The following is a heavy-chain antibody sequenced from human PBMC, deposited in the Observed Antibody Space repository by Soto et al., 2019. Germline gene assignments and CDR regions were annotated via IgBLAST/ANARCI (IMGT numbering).Heavy chain of an antibody. J-gene: IGHJ4*02. CDR2: INPGSGVT. V-gene: IGHV1-2*02. CDR1: GYSFTKYH. D-gene: IGHD1-1*01. Sequence: ASVKVSCKASGYSFTKYHMHWVRQAPGQGLEWMGWINPGSGVTNQAQRFQGRVTMTRDTSITTTYMELNSLTSDDTAVYYCARVAGHKNARFDTWGQGALVTVSS. CDR3: ARVAGHKNARFDT.